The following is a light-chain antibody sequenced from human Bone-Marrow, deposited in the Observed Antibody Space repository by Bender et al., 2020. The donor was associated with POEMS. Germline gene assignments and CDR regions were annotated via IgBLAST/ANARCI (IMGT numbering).Light chain of an antibody. CDR2: DVS. J-gene: IGLJ2*01. CDR3: SSFTVNNPGI. V-gene: IGLV2-14*01. Sequence: QSAPTQPASVSGSPGQSITISCTGTSSDYVSWYQQHPGEAPKLMLYDVSYRPSGVSDRFSGSKSGNTASLTISGLQAEDEADYYCSSFTVNNPGIFGGGTKLTVL. CDR1: SSDY.